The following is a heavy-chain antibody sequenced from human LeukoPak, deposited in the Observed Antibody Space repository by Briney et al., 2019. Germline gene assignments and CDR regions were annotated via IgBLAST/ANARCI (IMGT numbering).Heavy chain of an antibody. Sequence: ASVKVSCKASGYTFTGYYMHWVRQAPGQGLEWMGWINPNSGGTNYAQKFQGRVTMTRDTSISTAYMELSRLRSDDTAVYYCASSDERIAVAGTSYFDYWGQGTLVTVSS. CDR2: INPNSGGT. CDR1: GYTFTGYY. CDR3: ASSDERIAVAGTSYFDY. V-gene: IGHV1-2*02. D-gene: IGHD6-19*01. J-gene: IGHJ4*02.